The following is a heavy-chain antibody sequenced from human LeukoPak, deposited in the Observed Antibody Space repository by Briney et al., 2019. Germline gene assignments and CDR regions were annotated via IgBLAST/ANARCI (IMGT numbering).Heavy chain of an antibody. Sequence: PSETLSLTCGISGGSFSGSYWGWIRQPPGRGLEWIGEINLSGSTNYNSSLTSRVTISLDTSKNQFSLNLRSVTTADTAVYYCARVSISLFGVVTAHFDSWGQGTLVAVSS. CDR3: ARVSISLFGVVTAHFDS. V-gene: IGHV4-34*01. CDR1: GGSFSGSY. J-gene: IGHJ4*02. D-gene: IGHD3-3*01. CDR2: INLSGST.